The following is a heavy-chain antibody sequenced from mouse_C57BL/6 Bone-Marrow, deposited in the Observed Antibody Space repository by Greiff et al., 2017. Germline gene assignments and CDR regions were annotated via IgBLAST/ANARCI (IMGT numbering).Heavy chain of an antibody. Sequence: QVQLQQPGAELVKPGASVKLSCKASGYTFTSYWMHWVKQRPGQGLEWIGMIHPNSGSTNYNEKFKSKATLTVDKSSGTAYMQLSSLTSEDSAVYYCARTDGGLRGFAYWGQGTLVTVSA. V-gene: IGHV1-64*01. CDR2: IHPNSGST. J-gene: IGHJ3*01. CDR1: GYTFTSYW. D-gene: IGHD2-4*01. CDR3: ARTDGGLRGFAY.